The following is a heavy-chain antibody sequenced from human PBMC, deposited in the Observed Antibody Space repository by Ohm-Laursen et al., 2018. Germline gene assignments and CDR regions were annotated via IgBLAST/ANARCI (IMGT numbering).Heavy chain of an antibody. CDR1: GLTLKSYS. D-gene: IGHD3-16*01. J-gene: IGHJ1*01. V-gene: IGHV3-21*01. Sequence: SLRLSCAASGLTLKSYSMNWVRQAPGKGLEWVSSISFSGSHIYYADSVKGRFTISRDNAKTTLYLQMNSLRAEDTAVYYCAMGWGYFPSWGQGTLVIVSS. CDR2: ISFSGSHI. CDR3: AMGWGYFPS.